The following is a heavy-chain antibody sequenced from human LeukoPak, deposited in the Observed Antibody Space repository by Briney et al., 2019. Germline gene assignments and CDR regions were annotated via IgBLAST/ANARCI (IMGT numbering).Heavy chain of an antibody. Sequence: PSETLSLTCTVSGYSISNGYYWSWIRQPPGKGLEWIGSVLHGGSFYYNPSLKSRVTMAVDTSKNQLSLKLSSVTAADAALYYCAGGPLLPGTRRSWYFDLWGRGSLVTVSS. CDR2: VLHGGSF. V-gene: IGHV4-38-2*02. J-gene: IGHJ2*01. CDR1: GYSISNGYY. CDR3: AGGPLLPGTRRSWYFDL. D-gene: IGHD2-15*01.